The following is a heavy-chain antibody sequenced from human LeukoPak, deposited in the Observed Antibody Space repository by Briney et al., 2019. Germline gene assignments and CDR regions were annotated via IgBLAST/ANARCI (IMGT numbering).Heavy chain of an antibody. V-gene: IGHV4-59*01. CDR2: IYYSGST. CDR3: ARVEGSGYEPFTLYY. D-gene: IGHD5-12*01. CDR1: GGSISSYY. Sequence: PSETLSLTCTVSGGSISSYYWSWIRQPPGKGLEWIGYIYYSGSTNYNPSLKSRVTISVDTSKNQFSLKLSSVTAADTAVYYCARVEGSGYEPFTLYYWGQGTLVTVSS. J-gene: IGHJ4*02.